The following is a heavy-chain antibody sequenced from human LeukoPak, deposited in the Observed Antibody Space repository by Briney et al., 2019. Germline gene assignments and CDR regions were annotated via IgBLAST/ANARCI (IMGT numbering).Heavy chain of an antibody. V-gene: IGHV4-59*08. D-gene: IGHD3-22*01. CDR3: ARGPYSYDSSGAFDI. CDR1: GGSISSYY. CDR2: IFYSGST. Sequence: SETLSLTCTVSGGSISSYYWSWIRQTPERGLEWIGYIFYSGSTNYNPSLKSRVTISVDTSKNQFSLKLSSVTAADTAVYFCARGPYSYDSSGAFDIWGQGTMVTVSS. J-gene: IGHJ3*02.